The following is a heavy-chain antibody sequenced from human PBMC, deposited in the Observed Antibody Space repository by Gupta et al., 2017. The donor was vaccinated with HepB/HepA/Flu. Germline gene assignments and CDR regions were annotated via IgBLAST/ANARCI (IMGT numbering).Heavy chain of an antibody. D-gene: IGHD2-21*01. CDR3: AKIASQNWYFDL. V-gene: IGHV5-51*01. CDR2: IYIADSDT. CDR1: GYSFTSSW. Sequence: EVQLVLSGAEVKKPGESLKLSCKVSGYSFTSSWIGWVRQMPGKGLEWMGIIYIADSDTKYSPSFQGQVTISADKSINTAYLQWSRLKASDSAMYYCAKIASQNWYFDLWGRGTLVTVSS. J-gene: IGHJ2*01.